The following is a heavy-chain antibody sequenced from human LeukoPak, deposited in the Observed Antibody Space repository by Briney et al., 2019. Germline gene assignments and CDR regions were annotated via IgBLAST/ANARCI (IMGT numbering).Heavy chain of an antibody. Sequence: SETLSLTCTVSGGSISSSSYYWGWIRQPPGKRLEWIGEISQRGSPNYNPSLKSRVTISINTSKKQFSVELSSVTAADTAVYYCAALSGYNWNYVSFDYWGQGTLVTVSS. V-gene: IGHV4-39*07. CDR2: ISQRGSP. CDR1: GGSISSSSYY. J-gene: IGHJ4*02. CDR3: AALSGYNWNYVSFDY. D-gene: IGHD1-7*01.